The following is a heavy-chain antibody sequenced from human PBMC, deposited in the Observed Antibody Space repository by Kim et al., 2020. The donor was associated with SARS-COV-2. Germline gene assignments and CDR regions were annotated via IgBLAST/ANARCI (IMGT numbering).Heavy chain of an antibody. Sequence: GGSLRLSCAASGFTFSSYAMSWVRQAPGKGLEWVSGISGSGGSTYYADSVKGRFTISRDNSKNTLYLQMNSLRAEDTAVYYCAKDIILLRYFDWLLLFDYWGQGTLVTVSS. D-gene: IGHD3-9*01. CDR1: GFTFSSYA. J-gene: IGHJ4*02. CDR2: ISGSGGST. CDR3: AKDIILLRYFDWLLLFDY. V-gene: IGHV3-23*01.